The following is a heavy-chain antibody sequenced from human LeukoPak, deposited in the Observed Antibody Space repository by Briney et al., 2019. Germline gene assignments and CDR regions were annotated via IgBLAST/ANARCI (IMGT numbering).Heavy chain of an antibody. CDR3: ASSRVVYYDFWSGYSYFDY. Sequence: SETLSLTCTVSGGSISSYYWSWIRQPPGKGLEWIGYIYYSGSTNYNPSLKSRVTISVDTSKNQFSLKLSSVTAADTAVYYCASSRVVYYDFWSGYSYFDYWGQGTLVTVSS. V-gene: IGHV4-59*01. CDR2: IYYSGST. D-gene: IGHD3-3*01. J-gene: IGHJ4*02. CDR1: GGSISSYY.